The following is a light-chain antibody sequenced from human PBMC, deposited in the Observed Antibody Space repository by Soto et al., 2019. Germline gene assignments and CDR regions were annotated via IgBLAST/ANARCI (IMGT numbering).Light chain of an antibody. CDR3: SSFRSSSTSYV. V-gene: IGLV2-14*03. CDR2: DVS. J-gene: IGLJ1*01. Sequence: SLLTQPASVSGSPGQSITISCPGTSSDIGDSNYVSWYQQHPGKAPKLVIYDVSNRPSGVSNRFSGSKSANTASLTISGLQAEDEADYYCSSFRSSSTSYVFGTGTKVTVL. CDR1: SSDIGDSNY.